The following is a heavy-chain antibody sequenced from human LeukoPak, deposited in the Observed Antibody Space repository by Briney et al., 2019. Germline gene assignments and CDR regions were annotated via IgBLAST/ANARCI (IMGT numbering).Heavy chain of an antibody. CDR1: GFTFSSYE. CDR2: ISSSSSYI. CDR3: ARSFDNYYYYHMDV. Sequence: GGSLGLSCAASGFTFSSYEMNWVRQAPGKGLEWVSSISSSSSYIYYADSVKGRFTSSRDNAKNSLYLQMNSLRAEDTAVYYCARSFDNYYYYHMDVWGKGTTVTVSS. J-gene: IGHJ6*04. V-gene: IGHV3-21*01. D-gene: IGHD3-9*01.